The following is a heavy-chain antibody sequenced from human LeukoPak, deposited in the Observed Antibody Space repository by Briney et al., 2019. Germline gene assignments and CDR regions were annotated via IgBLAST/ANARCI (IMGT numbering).Heavy chain of an antibody. Sequence: PGGSLKLSCAASGFTFSSYEMNWVRQAPGQGLEWVSYISSSCSTIYYADSVKGRFTISRDNAKNSLYLQMNSLRAEDTAVYYCAKGTVTTGSYYFDYWGQGTMVTVSS. CDR1: GFTFSSYE. J-gene: IGHJ4*02. CDR3: AKGTVTTGSYYFDY. V-gene: IGHV3-48*03. CDR2: ISSSCSTI. D-gene: IGHD4-17*01.